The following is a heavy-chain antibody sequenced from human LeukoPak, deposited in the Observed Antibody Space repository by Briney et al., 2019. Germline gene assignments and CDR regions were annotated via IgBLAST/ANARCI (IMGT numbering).Heavy chain of an antibody. CDR1: CGSFSGYY. J-gene: IGHJ6*03. D-gene: IGHD1-14*01. CDR2: INHSGST. Sequence: SETLSLTCAVYCGSFSGYYWSWIRQPPGKGLEWIGEINHSGSTNYNPSLKSRVTISVDTSKNQFSLKLSSVTAADTAVYYCARYRAEEVRVGKTYYYYYYMDVWGKGTTVTVSS. CDR3: ARYRAEEVRVGKTYYYYYYMDV. V-gene: IGHV4-34*01.